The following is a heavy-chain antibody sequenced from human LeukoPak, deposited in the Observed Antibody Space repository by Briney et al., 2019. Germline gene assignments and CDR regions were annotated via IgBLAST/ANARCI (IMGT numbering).Heavy chain of an antibody. J-gene: IGHJ4*02. Sequence: SETLSLTCTVSGGSISSGNYHWAWIRQPPGKGLEWIGEIYHSGTTNYNPSLKSRVTISVDKSKNQFSLKLSSVTAADTAVYYCATALPFQLVHWGQGTLVTVSS. CDR2: IYHSGTT. CDR1: GGSISSGNYH. D-gene: IGHD6-13*01. CDR3: ATALPFQLVH. V-gene: IGHV4-61*05.